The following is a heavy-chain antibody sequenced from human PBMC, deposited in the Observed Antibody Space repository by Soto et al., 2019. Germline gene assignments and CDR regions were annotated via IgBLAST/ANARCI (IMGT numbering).Heavy chain of an antibody. J-gene: IGHJ6*02. D-gene: IGHD3-10*01. CDR1: GYTFTSYA. V-gene: IGHV1-3*01. Sequence: GASVKVSCKASGYTFTSYAMHWVRQAPGQRLEWMGWINAGNGNTKYSQKFQGRVTITRDTSASTAYMELSSLRSEDTAVYYCARGPYYYGSGSYSNYYYYYGMDVWGQGTTVTVSS. CDR3: ARGPYYYGSGSYSNYYYYYGMDV. CDR2: INAGNGNT.